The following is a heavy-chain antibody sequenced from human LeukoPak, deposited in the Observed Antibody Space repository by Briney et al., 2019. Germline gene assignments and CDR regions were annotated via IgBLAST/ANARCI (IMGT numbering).Heavy chain of an antibody. V-gene: IGHV3-23*01. CDR1: GFTFSSYA. J-gene: IGHJ4*02. CDR2: ISGSGGST. CDR3: ANHIRYSSGWYLGDY. Sequence: TGGSLRLSCAASGFTFSSYAMSWVRQAPGKGLEWVSAISGSGGSTYYADSVKGRFTISRDNSKNTLYLQMNSLRAEDTAVYYCANHIRYSSGWYLGDYWGQGTLVTVSS. D-gene: IGHD6-19*01.